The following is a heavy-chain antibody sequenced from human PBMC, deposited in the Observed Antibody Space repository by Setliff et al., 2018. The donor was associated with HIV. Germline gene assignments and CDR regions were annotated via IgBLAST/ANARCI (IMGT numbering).Heavy chain of an antibody. D-gene: IGHD5-12*01. CDR3: ARACRDGYDRGYFDY. CDR1: GYTFTSYA. J-gene: IGHJ4*02. CDR2: IIPIFGTA. V-gene: IGHV1-69*05. Sequence: SVKVSCKASGYTFTSYAMNWVRQAPGQGLEWMGGIIPIFGTANYAQKFQGRVTITTDESTSTAYMELSSLRSEDTAVYYCARACRDGYDRGYFDYWGQGTLVTVSS.